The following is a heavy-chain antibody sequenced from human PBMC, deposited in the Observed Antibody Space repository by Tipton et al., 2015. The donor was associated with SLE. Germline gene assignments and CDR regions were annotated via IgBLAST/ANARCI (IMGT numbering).Heavy chain of an antibody. D-gene: IGHD3-3*01. CDR3: ARDNFWNRGYYFGGGEDYYYYYMDV. V-gene: IGHV4-61*08. CDR1: GGSISSGGYY. J-gene: IGHJ6*03. CDR2: IYYSGGT. Sequence: TLSLTCTVSGGSISSGGYYWSWIRQPPGKGLEWIGYIYYSGGTNYNPSLKSRVTISVDTSKNQFSLKLSSVTAADTAVYYCARDNFWNRGYYFGGGEDYYYYYMDVWGKGTTVTVSS.